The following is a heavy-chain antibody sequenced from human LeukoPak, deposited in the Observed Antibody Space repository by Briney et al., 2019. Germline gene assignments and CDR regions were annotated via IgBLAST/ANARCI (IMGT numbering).Heavy chain of an antibody. CDR2: IGGNGDTS. Sequence: GGSLRLSRAASGFTFSNYAMHWVRQAPGKGLEYVSAIGGNGDTSYYADSVKGRFTISRDNSKNTVYLQMGSLRTEDMAVYYCATRHEYSYPYWGQGTLVTVSS. CDR1: GFTFSNYA. V-gene: IGHV3-64*02. J-gene: IGHJ4*02. CDR3: ATRHEYSYPY. D-gene: IGHD5-18*01.